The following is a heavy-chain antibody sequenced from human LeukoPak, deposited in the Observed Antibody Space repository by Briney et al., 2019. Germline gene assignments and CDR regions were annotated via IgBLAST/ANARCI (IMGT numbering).Heavy chain of an antibody. V-gene: IGHV3-7*01. CDR3: ANIAAAVKYDAFDI. D-gene: IGHD6-13*01. Sequence: PGGSLRLSCAASGFTFSSYWMSWVRQAPGKGLEWVANIKQDGSEKYYVDSVKGRFTISRDNAKNSLYLQMNSLRAEDTAVYYCANIAAAVKYDAFDIWGQGTMVTVSS. J-gene: IGHJ3*02. CDR2: IKQDGSEK. CDR1: GFTFSSYW.